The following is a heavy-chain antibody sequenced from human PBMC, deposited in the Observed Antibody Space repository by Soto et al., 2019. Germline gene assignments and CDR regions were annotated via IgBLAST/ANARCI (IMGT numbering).Heavy chain of an antibody. CDR2: INPSGGST. Sequence: ASVKVSCKASGYTFTSYFIHWVRQAPGQGLEWMGIINPSGGSTNYPQKFQGRVILTRDTSTSTVYMELSSLRFEDTAVYYCARINPYNSGWYAMDVWGQGTTVTVS. D-gene: IGHD6-25*01. CDR3: ARINPYNSGWYAMDV. J-gene: IGHJ6*02. CDR1: GYTFTSYF. V-gene: IGHV1-46*01.